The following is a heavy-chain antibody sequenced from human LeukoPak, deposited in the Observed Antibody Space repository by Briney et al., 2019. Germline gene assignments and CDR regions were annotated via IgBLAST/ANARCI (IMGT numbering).Heavy chain of an antibody. J-gene: IGHJ4*02. CDR1: GFTFSSYG. CDR2: IRYDGSNK. CDR3: AKITDTIFGVVINDY. D-gene: IGHD3-3*01. Sequence: TGGSLRLSCAASGFTFSSYGMHWVRQAPGKGLEWVAFIRYDGSNKYYADSVKGRFTISRDNSKNTLYLQMNSLRAEDTAVYYCAKITDTIFGVVINDYWGQGTLVTVSS. V-gene: IGHV3-30*02.